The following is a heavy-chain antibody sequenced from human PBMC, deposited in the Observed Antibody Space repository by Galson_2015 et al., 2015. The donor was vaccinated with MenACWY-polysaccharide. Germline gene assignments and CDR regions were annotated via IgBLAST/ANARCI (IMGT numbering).Heavy chain of an antibody. CDR1: GYTFTGYY. Sequence: SAKVSCKASGYTFTGYYMHWVRQAPGQGLEWMGWINPNSGGTNYAQKFQGRVTMTRDTSISTAYMELSRLRSDDTAVYYCARAYVATVTTDYFDYWGQGTLVTVSS. CDR3: ARAYVATVTTDYFDY. V-gene: IGHV1-2*02. D-gene: IGHD4-17*01. J-gene: IGHJ4*02. CDR2: INPNSGGT.